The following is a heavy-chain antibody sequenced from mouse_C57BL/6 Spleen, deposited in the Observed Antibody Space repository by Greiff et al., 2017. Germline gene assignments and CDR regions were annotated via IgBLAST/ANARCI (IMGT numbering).Heavy chain of an antibody. CDR1: GYTFTDSY. CDR3: ARKVPYFDY. V-gene: IGHV1-26*01. CDR2: INPNNGGT. Sequence: VQLQQSGPELVKPGASVKISCKASGYTFTDSYMNWVKQSHGKSLEWIGDINPNNGGTSYNQKFKGKATLTVDKSSSTAYMELRSLTSEDSAVYYCARKVPYFDYWGQGTTLTVSS. J-gene: IGHJ2*01.